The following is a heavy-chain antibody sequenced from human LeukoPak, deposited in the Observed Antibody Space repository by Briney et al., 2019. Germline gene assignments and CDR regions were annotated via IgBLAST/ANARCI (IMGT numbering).Heavy chain of an antibody. D-gene: IGHD2-15*01. V-gene: IGHV3-30*18. Sequence: GGSLRLSCAASGFTFSRYCMHWVRQAPGKWLEGVAVISYDGSNKYYADAVKGRFTISRDNSKNTLYLQMNSLRAEDTAVYYCAKSCSGGSCFDPWGQGTLVTVSS. J-gene: IGHJ5*02. CDR1: GFTFSRYC. CDR2: ISYDGSNK. CDR3: AKSCSGGSCFDP.